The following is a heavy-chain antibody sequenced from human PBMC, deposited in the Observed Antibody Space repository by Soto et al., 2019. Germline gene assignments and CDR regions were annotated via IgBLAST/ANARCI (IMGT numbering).Heavy chain of an antibody. J-gene: IGHJ5*02. V-gene: IGHV3-11*01. CDR3: ARDARSLLGYCTNGVCYRRGWFDP. CDR2: ISSSGSTI. CDR1: GFTFSDYY. D-gene: IGHD2-8*01. Sequence: PGGSLRLSCAASGFTFSDYYMSWIRQAPGKGLEWVSYISSSGSTIYYADSVKGRFTISRDNAKNSLYLQMNSLRAEDTAVYYCARDARSLLGYCTNGVCYRRGWFDPWGQGTLVTVSS.